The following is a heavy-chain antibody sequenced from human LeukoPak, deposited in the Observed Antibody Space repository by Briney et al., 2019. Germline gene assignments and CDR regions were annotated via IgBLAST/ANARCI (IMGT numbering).Heavy chain of an antibody. CDR2: IYHSGST. CDR1: GGSISSYY. CDR3: ARVYYDSSGYYYSVTFDY. D-gene: IGHD3-22*01. V-gene: IGHV4-59*12. Sequence: SETLSLTCTVSGGSISSYYWSWIRQPPGKGLEWIGEIYHSGSTNYNPSLKSRVTISVDKSKNQFSLKLSSVTAADTAVYYCARVYYDSSGYYYSVTFDYWGQGTLVTVSS. J-gene: IGHJ4*02.